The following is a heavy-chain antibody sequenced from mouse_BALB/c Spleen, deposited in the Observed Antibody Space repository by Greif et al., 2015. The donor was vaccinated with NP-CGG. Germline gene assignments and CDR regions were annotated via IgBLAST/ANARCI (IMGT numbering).Heavy chain of an antibody. J-gene: IGHJ4*01. Sequence: VQLKESGPELVKPGASVKISCKASGYSFTGYYMHWVKQSHVKSLEWIGRINPYNGATSYNQNSKDKASLTVDKSSSTAYMELHSLTSEDSAVYYCARYRYGNYGAMDYWGQGTSVTVSS. CDR1: GYSFTGYY. V-gene: IGHV1-31*01. D-gene: IGHD2-1*01. CDR2: INPYNGAT. CDR3: ARYRYGNYGAMDY.